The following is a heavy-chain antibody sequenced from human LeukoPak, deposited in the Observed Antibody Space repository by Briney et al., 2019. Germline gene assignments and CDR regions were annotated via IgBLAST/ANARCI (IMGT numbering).Heavy chain of an antibody. CDR1: GGSISSSSYY. V-gene: IGHV4-39*01. CDR2: NYYSGNT. Sequence: NPSETLSLTCTVSGGSISSSSYYWGWIRQPPGKGLEWIGYNYYSGNTYYNPSLKSRVTISVDTSKNQFSLNLNSVTAADTAVYYCARGYASGWADFDYWGQGTLVTVSS. D-gene: IGHD6-19*01. CDR3: ARGYASGWADFDY. J-gene: IGHJ4*02.